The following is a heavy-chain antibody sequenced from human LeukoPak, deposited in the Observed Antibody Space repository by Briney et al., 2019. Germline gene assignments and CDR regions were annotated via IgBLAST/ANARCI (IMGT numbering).Heavy chain of an antibody. CDR1: GYTFTGYY. Sequence: SCKASGYTFTGYYMHWVRQAPGKGLEWVAVIPYDGSNKYYADSVKGRFTISRDNSKNTLYLQMNSLRAEDTAVYYCARDRADHSSGWGISFDYWGQGTLVTVSS. CDR3: ARDRADHSSGWGISFDY. CDR2: IPYDGSNK. J-gene: IGHJ4*02. V-gene: IGHV3-30*04. D-gene: IGHD6-19*01.